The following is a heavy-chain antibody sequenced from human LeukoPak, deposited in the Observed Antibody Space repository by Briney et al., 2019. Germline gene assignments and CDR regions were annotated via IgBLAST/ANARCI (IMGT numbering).Heavy chain of an antibody. V-gene: IGHV4-4*07. CDR2: IYTSGST. CDR3: ARTLVVAAQYNWFDP. Sequence: SETLSLTCTVSGGSISSYYWSWIRQPAGKGLEWIGRIYTSGSTNYNPSFKSRVTMSVDTSKNQFSLKLSSVTAADTAVYYCARTLVVAAQYNWFDPWGQGTLVTVSS. J-gene: IGHJ5*02. D-gene: IGHD2-15*01. CDR1: GGSISSYY.